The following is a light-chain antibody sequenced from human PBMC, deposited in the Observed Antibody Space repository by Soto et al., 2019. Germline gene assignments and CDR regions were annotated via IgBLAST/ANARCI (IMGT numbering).Light chain of an antibody. V-gene: IGLV2-14*03. CDR3: SSYSDSSIVV. CDR1: SSDVGGYNY. J-gene: IGLJ2*01. Sequence: QSVLTQPASVSGSPGQSITISCTGTSSDVGGYNYVSWYQQHPDKAPKLMIYEVTNRPSGVSNRFSASKSGNTASLYISGLQAEDEAAYYCSSYSDSSIVVFGGGTKVTVL. CDR2: EVT.